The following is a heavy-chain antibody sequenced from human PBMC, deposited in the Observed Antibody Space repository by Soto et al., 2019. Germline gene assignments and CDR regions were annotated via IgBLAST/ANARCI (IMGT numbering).Heavy chain of an antibody. J-gene: IGHJ4*02. CDR3: ARERDCSGGSCYSDY. CDR1: GFTFSSYS. D-gene: IGHD2-15*01. V-gene: IGHV3-21*01. CDR2: ISSSSYI. Sequence: GGSLRLSCAASGFTFSSYSMNWVRQAPGKGLEWVSSISSSSYIYYADSVKGRFTISRDNAKNSLYLQMNSLRAEDTAVHYCARERDCSGGSCYSDYWGQGTLVTVSS.